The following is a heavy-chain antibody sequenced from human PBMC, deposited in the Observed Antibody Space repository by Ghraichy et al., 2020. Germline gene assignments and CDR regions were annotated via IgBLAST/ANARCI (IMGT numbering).Heavy chain of an antibody. D-gene: IGHD3-22*01. CDR2: IYYSGST. CDR3: ARDLGDPWGYESSGYFRGGMDV. Sequence: SETLSLTCTVSGGSISSGGYYWSWIRQHPGKGLEWIGYIYYSGSTYYNPSLKSRVTISVDTSKNQFSLKLSSVTAADTAVYYCARDLGDPWGYESSGYFRGGMDVWGQGTTVTVSS. CDR1: GGSISSGGYY. J-gene: IGHJ6*02. V-gene: IGHV4-31*03.